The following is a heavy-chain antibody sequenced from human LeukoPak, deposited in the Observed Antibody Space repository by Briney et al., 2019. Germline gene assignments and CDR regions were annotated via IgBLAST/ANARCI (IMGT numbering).Heavy chain of an antibody. D-gene: IGHD6-6*01. CDR2: IKQDGSEK. CDR3: ARDSGVGSSDY. V-gene: IGHV3-7*01. Sequence: ETLSLTCAVYGGSFSGYYWSWIRQPPGKGLEWVANIKQDGSEKYYVDSVKGRFTISRDNAKNSLYLQMNSLRAEDTAVYYCARDSGVGSSDYWGQGTLVTVSS. CDR1: GGSFSGYY. J-gene: IGHJ4*02.